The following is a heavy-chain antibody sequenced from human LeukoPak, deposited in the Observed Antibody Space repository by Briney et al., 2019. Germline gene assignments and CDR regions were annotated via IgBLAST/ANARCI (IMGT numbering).Heavy chain of an antibody. D-gene: IGHD3-16*01. J-gene: IGHJ4*02. V-gene: IGHV3-23*01. CDR1: GFTFSSYW. CDR2: ISGSGSST. CDR3: AKLRVGGLRGGSFEY. Sequence: PGGSLRLSCAASGFTFSSYWMSWVRQAPGKGLEWVSGISGSGSSTYYTDLLKGRFTISRDNSKDTLYLQMTSLRAEDTAVYYCAKLRVGGLRGGSFEYWGQGALVTVSS.